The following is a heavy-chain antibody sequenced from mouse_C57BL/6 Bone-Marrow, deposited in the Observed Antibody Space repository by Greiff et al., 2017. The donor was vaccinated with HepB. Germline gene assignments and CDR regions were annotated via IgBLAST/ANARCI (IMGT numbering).Heavy chain of an antibody. Sequence: VQLQQSGPVLVKPGASVKMSCKASGYTFTDYYMNWVKQSHGKSLEWIGVINPYNGGTSYNQKFKGKATLTVDKSSSTAYMELNSLTSEDSAVYYCARGYYDYLYAMDYWGQGTSVTVSS. J-gene: IGHJ4*01. CDR1: GYTFTDYY. D-gene: IGHD2-4*01. V-gene: IGHV1-19*01. CDR2: INPYNGGT. CDR3: ARGYYDYLYAMDY.